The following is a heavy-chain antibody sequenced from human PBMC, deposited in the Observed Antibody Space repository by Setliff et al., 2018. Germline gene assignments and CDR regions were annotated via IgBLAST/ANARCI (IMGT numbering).Heavy chain of an antibody. CDR3: ARDGGNGVDY. V-gene: IGHV7-4-1*02. D-gene: IGHD3-16*01. J-gene: IGHJ4*02. Sequence: ASVKVSCKASGYTLNNYAMNWVRQPPGQGFEWMGWINTKTGNPTYAQDFTGRLVFSLDTSVNTACVQISSLKAEDTAVYYCARDGGNGVDYWGQGTLVTVSS. CDR1: GYTLNNYA. CDR2: INTKTGNP.